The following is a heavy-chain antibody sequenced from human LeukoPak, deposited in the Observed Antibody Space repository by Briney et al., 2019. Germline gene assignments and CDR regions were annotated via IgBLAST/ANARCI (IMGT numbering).Heavy chain of an antibody. CDR3: ARSNQADDY. Sequence: GGSLRLSCAASGFTFRSYWMHWVRHVPGKGLVWVARINPGGSSITYADSVKARFTISRDNAKDTLYLQMDSLRAEDTGVYYCARSNQADDYWGQGTLVTVSS. V-gene: IGHV3-74*01. CDR1: GFTFRSYW. D-gene: IGHD1-14*01. J-gene: IGHJ4*02. CDR2: INPGGSSI.